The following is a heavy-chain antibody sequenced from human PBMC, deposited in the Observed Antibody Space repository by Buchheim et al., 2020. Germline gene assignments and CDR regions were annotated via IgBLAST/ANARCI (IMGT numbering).Heavy chain of an antibody. D-gene: IGHD6-13*01. J-gene: IGHJ4*02. CDR2: VSASGGST. CDR1: GFTFSSYA. Sequence: EVQLLESGGGLVQPAGSLRLSCAASGFTFSSYAMSWVRQAPGKGLELVSSVSASGGSTYYADSVKGRFTISRDNSKNTLSLQMSRLRAEDTAVYYCAKGSLSIAPAGLFDYWGQGTL. CDR3: AKGSLSIAPAGLFDY. V-gene: IGHV3-23*01.